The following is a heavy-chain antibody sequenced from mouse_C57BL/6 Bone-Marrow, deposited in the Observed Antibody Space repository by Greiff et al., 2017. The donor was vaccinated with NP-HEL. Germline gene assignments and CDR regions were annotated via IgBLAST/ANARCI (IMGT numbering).Heavy chain of an antibody. CDR3: ASPYDYDVAWFAY. V-gene: IGHV5-6*01. J-gene: IGHJ3*01. D-gene: IGHD2-4*01. CDR1: GFTFSSSG. CDR2: ISSGGSYT. Sequence: EVNVVESGGDLVKPGGSLKLSCAASGFTFSSSGMTWVRQTPDTRLEWVASISSGGSYTYYADSVKGRFTLSSDNAKNTLYLQISNLKSENTAMYYCASPYDYDVAWFAYGGQGTRVTVSA.